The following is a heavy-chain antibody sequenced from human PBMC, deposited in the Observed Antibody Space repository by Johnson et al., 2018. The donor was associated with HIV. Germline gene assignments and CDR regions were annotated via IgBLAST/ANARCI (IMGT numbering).Heavy chain of an antibody. CDR1: GFTFSSYG. D-gene: IGHD3-22*01. Sequence: QVQLVESGGGVVQPGGSLRLSCAASGFTFSSYGMHWVRQAPGKGLEWVAFIRYDRSNKYYADSVKGRFTISRDNAKNFVYLQMNSLRAEDTAVYYCARGSSGQMNGALDIWGQGTMVIVSS. CDR3: ARGSSGQMNGALDI. V-gene: IGHV3-30*02. CDR2: IRYDRSNK. J-gene: IGHJ3*02.